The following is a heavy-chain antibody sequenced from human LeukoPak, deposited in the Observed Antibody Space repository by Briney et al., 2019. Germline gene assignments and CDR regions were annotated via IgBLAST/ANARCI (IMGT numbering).Heavy chain of an antibody. CDR1: GFTFSTSI. D-gene: IGHD2-8*01. CDR3: AKEYCSNSVCHSLDY. CDR2: ITGNGDII. J-gene: IGHJ4*02. V-gene: IGHV3-64*02. Sequence: GGSLRLSCVASGFTFSTSIMHWVRQAPGKGLEYVSVITGNGDIIAYADSAKGRFTFSRDNSKNTLYLQMNSLRAEDTAVYYCAKEYCSNSVCHSLDYWGQGTLVTVSS.